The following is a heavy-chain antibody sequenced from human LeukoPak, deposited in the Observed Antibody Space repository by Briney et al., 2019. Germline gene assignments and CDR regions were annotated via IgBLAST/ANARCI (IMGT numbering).Heavy chain of an antibody. CDR3: ARVRNYYDSRRPFDY. Sequence: PSETLSLTCTVSGGSISSGSYYWSWIRQPAGKGLEWIGRIYTSGSTNYNPSLKSRVTISVDTSKNQFSLKLSSVTAADTAVYYCARVRNYYDSRRPFDYWGQGTLVTVSS. V-gene: IGHV4-61*02. D-gene: IGHD3-22*01. J-gene: IGHJ4*02. CDR2: IYTSGST. CDR1: GGSISSGSYY.